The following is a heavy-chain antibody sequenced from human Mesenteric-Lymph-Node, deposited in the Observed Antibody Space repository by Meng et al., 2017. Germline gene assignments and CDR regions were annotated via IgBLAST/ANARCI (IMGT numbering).Heavy chain of an antibody. CDR2: TYYRSKWYH. V-gene: IGHV6-1*01. Sequence: QVQLQQSGPGPGKPSPTLSLTRALSGDSVSSNSAAWNWIRTSPSRGLEWLGRTYYRSKWYHGYAVSVKSRITISPDPSKNQFSLQLNSVTPEDTAMYYCARSGSSGWIDYWGQGTLVTVSS. CDR1: GDSVSSNSAA. CDR3: ARSGSSGWIDY. D-gene: IGHD6-19*01. J-gene: IGHJ4*02.